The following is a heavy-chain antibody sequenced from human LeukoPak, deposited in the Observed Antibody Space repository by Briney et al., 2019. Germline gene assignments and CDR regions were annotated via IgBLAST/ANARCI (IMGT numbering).Heavy chain of an antibody. J-gene: IGHJ4*02. V-gene: IGHV7-4-1*02. CDR2: INTNTEKS. Sequence: GASVKVSCKASGYSITNYAILWVRQAPGQGLEWMGWINTNTEKSTYAPGFTGRYVFSLDSSVNTAYLQIRSLKAVDTALYYCATGGGYRFAYWGQGTLVTVSS. CDR3: ATGGGYRFAY. D-gene: IGHD6-25*01. CDR1: GYSITNYA.